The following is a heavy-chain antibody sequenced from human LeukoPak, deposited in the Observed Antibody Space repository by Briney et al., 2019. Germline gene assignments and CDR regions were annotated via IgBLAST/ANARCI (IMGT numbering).Heavy chain of an antibody. CDR1: GFTVSSNY. D-gene: IGHD3-10*01. CDR2: SYSGGSS. CDR3: ARGHYYGSGSSGY. Sequence: GGSLRLSCAASGFTVSSNYMSWVRQAPGKGLEWVSVSYSGGSSYYADSVKGRFTISRDNSKNTLYLQMNTLRAEDTAVYFCARGHYYGSGSSGYWGQGTLVTVSS. V-gene: IGHV3-53*01. J-gene: IGHJ4*02.